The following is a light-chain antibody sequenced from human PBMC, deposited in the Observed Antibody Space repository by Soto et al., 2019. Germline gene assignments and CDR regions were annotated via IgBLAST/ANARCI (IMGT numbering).Light chain of an antibody. V-gene: IGKV1-5*03. CDR2: KAS. CDR3: QQYYSYST. Sequence: DIQMTQSPSTLSASVGDRVTITCRASQSISNWLAWYRQKPGKAPNLLIYKASSLESGVPSRFSGSGSGTEFTLTISSLQPDDFATYYCQQYYSYSTFGQGTKLDIK. CDR1: QSISNW. J-gene: IGKJ1*01.